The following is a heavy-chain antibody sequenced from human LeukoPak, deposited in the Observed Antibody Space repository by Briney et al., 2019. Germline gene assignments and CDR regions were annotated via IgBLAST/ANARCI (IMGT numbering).Heavy chain of an antibody. CDR2: MNPSGGST. CDR3: ARGQGQPVLRYFDWLLATDAYGMDV. J-gene: IGHJ6*02. Sequence: ASVKVSCKASGYTFTSYYMHWVRQAPGQGLEWMGIMNPSGGSTSYAQKFQGRVTMTRDTSTSTVYMELSSLRSEDTAVYYCARGQGQPVLRYFDWLLATDAYGMDVWGQGTTVTVSS. D-gene: IGHD3-9*01. V-gene: IGHV1-46*01. CDR1: GYTFTSYY.